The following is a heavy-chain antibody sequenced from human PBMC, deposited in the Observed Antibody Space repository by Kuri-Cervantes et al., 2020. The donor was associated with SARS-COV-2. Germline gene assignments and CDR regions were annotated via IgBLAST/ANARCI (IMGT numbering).Heavy chain of an antibody. J-gene: IGHJ4*02. CDR3: ARVEGSGSYTY. Sequence: GSLRLSCAVSGYSISSGYYWGWVRQPPGKGLEWIGSIYHSGSTYYNPSLMSRVTILVDTSNNQFSLKLSSVTAADTAVYYCARVEGSGSYTYWGQGTLVTVSS. V-gene: IGHV4-38-2*01. D-gene: IGHD3-10*01. CDR1: GYSISSGYY. CDR2: IYHSGST.